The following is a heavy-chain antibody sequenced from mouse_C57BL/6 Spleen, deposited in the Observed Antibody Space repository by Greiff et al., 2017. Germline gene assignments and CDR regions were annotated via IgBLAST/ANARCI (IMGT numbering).Heavy chain of an antibody. V-gene: IGHV1-5*01. CDR1: GYTFTSYW. J-gene: IGHJ4*01. Sequence: EVHLVESGTVLARPGASVKMSCKTSGYTFTSYWMHWVKQRPGQGLEWIGAIYPGNSDTSYNQKFKGKAKLTAVTSASTAYMELSSLTNEDSAVYYCTHYSNYDYAMDYWGQGTSVTVSS. CDR3: THYSNYDYAMDY. CDR2: IYPGNSDT. D-gene: IGHD2-5*01.